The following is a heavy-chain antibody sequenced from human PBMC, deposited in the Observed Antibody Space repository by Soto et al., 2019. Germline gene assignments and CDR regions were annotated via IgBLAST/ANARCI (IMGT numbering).Heavy chain of an antibody. CDR3: ASGIPVTGTAPFDY. CDR1: GGTFSSYV. Sequence: QVQLVQSGAEVKKPGSSVKVSCKSSGGTFSSYVISWVRQAPGQGLEWMGGIIPMLDTPNFAQKFQGRVTFTADVSTSTAYMEVSSLRSEDTAVYYCASGIPVTGTAPFDYWGRGTLVTVSS. CDR2: IIPMLDTP. D-gene: IGHD2-21*02. V-gene: IGHV1-69*01. J-gene: IGHJ4*02.